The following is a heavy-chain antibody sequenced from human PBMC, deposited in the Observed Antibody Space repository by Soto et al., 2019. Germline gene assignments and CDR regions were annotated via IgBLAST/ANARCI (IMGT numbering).Heavy chain of an antibody. J-gene: IGHJ4*02. CDR3: ARGRDQPPVGLYFDS. CDR1: GYTFTSYD. CDR2: MNPNSGNT. Sequence: ASVKVSCKASGYTFTSYDINWVRQATGQGLEWMGWMNPNSGNTGYAQKFQGRVTMTRNTSISTAYMELSSLRSEDTAIYYCARGRDQPPVGLYFDSWGEGTRVTVSS. V-gene: IGHV1-8*01. D-gene: IGHD1-26*01.